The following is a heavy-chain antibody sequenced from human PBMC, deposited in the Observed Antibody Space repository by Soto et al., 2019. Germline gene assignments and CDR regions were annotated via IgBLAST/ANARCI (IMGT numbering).Heavy chain of an antibody. V-gene: IGHV3-23*01. J-gene: IGHJ5*02. CDR2: ISGSGGST. CDR1: GFTLSSYA. D-gene: IGHD6-6*01. Sequence: GGSLRLSCAASGFTLSSYAMSWVPQAPGKGLEWVSAISGSGGSTYYADSVKGRFTISRDNSKNTLYLQMNSLRAEDTAVYYCAKAVDSSSSLFSSWGQGTLVTVSS. CDR3: AKAVDSSSSLFSS.